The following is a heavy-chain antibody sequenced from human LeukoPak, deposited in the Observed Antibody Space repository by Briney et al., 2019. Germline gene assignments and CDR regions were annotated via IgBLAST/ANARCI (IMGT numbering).Heavy chain of an antibody. CDR1: GFTFSSYA. J-gene: IGHJ3*02. V-gene: IGHV3-64*01. Sequence: GGSLRLSCAASGFTFSSYAMHWVRQAPGKGLEYVSAISSNGGSTYYANSVKGRFTISRDNSKNTLYLQMGSLRAEDMAVYYCARDSLHGSGSCAFDIWGQGTMVTVSS. CDR2: ISSNGGST. CDR3: ARDSLHGSGSCAFDI. D-gene: IGHD3-10*01.